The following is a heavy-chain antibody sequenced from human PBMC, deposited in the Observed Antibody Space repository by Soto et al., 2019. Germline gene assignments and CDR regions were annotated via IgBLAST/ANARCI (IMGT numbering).Heavy chain of an antibody. CDR2: ISYSGST. V-gene: IGHV4-31*03. CDR3: ATYWGAGHDAKGFHI. CDR1: GGSIGGVSYF. Sequence: QVQLQESGPGLVKTSQTLSLTCSVSGGSIGGVSYFWSCIRHHPGEGLEWIGYISYSGSTYYNPSLRSRVIISVDTSKNQFSLSLSSVTAADTAVYYCATYWGAGHDAKGFHIWGQGTVVTVSS. J-gene: IGHJ3*02. D-gene: IGHD7-27*01.